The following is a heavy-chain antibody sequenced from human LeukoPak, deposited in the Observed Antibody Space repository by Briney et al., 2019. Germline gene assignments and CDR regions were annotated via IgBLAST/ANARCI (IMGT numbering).Heavy chain of an antibody. CDR3: ARVGYSSSSDYFDY. CDR1: GFTVSSNY. CDR2: IYSGGST. Sequence: PGGSLRLSCAASGFTVSSNYMSWVRQAPGKGLEWVSVIYSGGSTYYADSVKGRFTISRDNSKNTLYLQMNSLRAEDTAVYYCARVGYSSSSDYFDYWGQGTLVTVSS. J-gene: IGHJ4*02. V-gene: IGHV3-53*01. D-gene: IGHD6-13*01.